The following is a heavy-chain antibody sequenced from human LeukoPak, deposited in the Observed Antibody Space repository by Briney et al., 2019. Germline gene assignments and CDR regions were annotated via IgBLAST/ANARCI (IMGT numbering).Heavy chain of an antibody. CDR1: GYTFTSYY. CDR3: ARDRSIAARPYYYMDV. J-gene: IGHJ6*03. D-gene: IGHD6-6*01. CDR2: INPSGGST. V-gene: IGHV1-46*01. Sequence: ASVKVSCKASGYTFTSYYMHWVRQAPGQGLEWMGIINPSGGSTSYAQKFQGRVTMTRDTSTSTAYMELRSLRSDDTAVYYCARDRSIAARPYYYMDVWGKGTTVTVSS.